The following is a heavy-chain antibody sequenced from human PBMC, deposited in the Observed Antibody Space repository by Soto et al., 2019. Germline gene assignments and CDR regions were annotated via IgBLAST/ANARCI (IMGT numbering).Heavy chain of an antibody. Sequence: GGSLRLSCAASGISFSSYAMSWVRQAPRKGLEWVSGISGSGGTTYYADSVKGRFTISRDNSKNTLFLQMNSLRADETAVYYCAKDLMGARTIGDWGQGTLVTVSS. V-gene: IGHV3-23*01. J-gene: IGHJ4*02. CDR2: ISGSGGTT. CDR3: AKDLMGARTIGD. D-gene: IGHD1-26*01. CDR1: GISFSSYA.